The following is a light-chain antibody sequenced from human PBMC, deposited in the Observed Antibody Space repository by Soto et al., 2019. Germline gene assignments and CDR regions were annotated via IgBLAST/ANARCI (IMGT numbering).Light chain of an antibody. CDR1: QSVLYSSNNKNY. Sequence: DIVMTQSPDSLAVSLGERATINCKSSQSVLYSSNNKNYLAWYQQKPGQPPKLLIYWAFTRESGVPDRFSGSGSGTDFTLTLSSLHAEDVAVYYCQQYYSTPLTFGGGTKVEIK. J-gene: IGKJ4*01. V-gene: IGKV4-1*01. CDR2: WAF. CDR3: QQYYSTPLT.